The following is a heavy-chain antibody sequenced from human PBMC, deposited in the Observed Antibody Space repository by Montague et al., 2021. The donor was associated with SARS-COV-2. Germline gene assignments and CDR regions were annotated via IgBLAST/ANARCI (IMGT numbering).Heavy chain of an antibody. CDR3: AKIDYTSGSYWEPDFDY. CDR1: GITLTNYA. Sequence: SLRLSCAASGITLTNYAMFWVRQAPRKGLEWVSALSSSGESTNYADSVKGRFTISRDTSKNTLYLQMNSLRVEDTAVYYCAKIDYTSGSYWEPDFDYWGQGTLVTVSS. D-gene: IGHD3-10*01. V-gene: IGHV3-23*01. CDR2: LSSSGEST. J-gene: IGHJ4*02.